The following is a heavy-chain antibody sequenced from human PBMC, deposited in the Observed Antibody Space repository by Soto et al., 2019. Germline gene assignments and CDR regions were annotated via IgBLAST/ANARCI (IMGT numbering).Heavy chain of an antibody. V-gene: IGHV3-64*02. Sequence: SCAASGFTFSSYAMHWVRQAPGKGLEYVSAISSNGGSTYYADSVEGRFTISRDNSKNTLYLQMGSLRAEDMAVYYCARGRYYYGMDVWGQGTTVTVSS. J-gene: IGHJ6*02. CDR3: ARGRYYYGMDV. CDR2: ISSNGGST. CDR1: GFTFSSYA.